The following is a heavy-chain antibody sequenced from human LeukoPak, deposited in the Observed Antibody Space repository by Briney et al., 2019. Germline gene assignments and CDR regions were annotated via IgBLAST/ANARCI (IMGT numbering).Heavy chain of an antibody. V-gene: IGHV1-69*04. J-gene: IGHJ4*02. CDR2: IIPILGIA. Sequence: SVKVSCKASGGTFSSYAISWVRQAPGQGLEWMGRIIPILGIANYAQKFQGRVTITADKSTSTAYMELSSLRSEDTAVYYCASLAGEMALYYFDYWGQGTLVTVPS. CDR3: ASLAGEMALYYFDY. CDR1: GGTFSSYA. D-gene: IGHD5-24*01.